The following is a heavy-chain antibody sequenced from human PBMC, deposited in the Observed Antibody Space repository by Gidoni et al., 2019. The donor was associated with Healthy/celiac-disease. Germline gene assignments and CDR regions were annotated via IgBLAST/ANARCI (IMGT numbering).Heavy chain of an antibody. CDR1: GYSFTSYW. CDR2: IYPGDSDT. CDR3: ARLCSSTSCYEGGDYFDY. Sequence: EVQLVQSGAEVKKPGESLKISCKGSGYSFTSYWIGWVRQMPGKGLEWMGIIYPGDSDTRYSPSFQGQVTISADKSISTAYLQWSSLKASDTAMYYCARLCSSTSCYEGGDYFDYWGQGTLVTVSS. V-gene: IGHV5-51*01. D-gene: IGHD2-2*01. J-gene: IGHJ4*02.